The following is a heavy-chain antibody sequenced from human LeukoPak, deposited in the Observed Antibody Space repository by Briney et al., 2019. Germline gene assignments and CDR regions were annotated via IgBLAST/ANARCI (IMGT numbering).Heavy chain of an antibody. V-gene: IGHV3-49*04. CDR1: GFTFGDYA. D-gene: IGHD4-17*01. CDR2: IRSKAYGGKT. J-gene: IGHJ4*02. CDR3: TRDYGDYKGDY. Sequence: GGPLRLSCTGSGFTFGDYAVIWVRQAPGGGLEWVGFIRSKAYGGKTEHAASVKGRFTISRDDSKSIAYLQMDSLKTEDTAVYYCTRDYGDYKGDYWGQGTLVTVPS.